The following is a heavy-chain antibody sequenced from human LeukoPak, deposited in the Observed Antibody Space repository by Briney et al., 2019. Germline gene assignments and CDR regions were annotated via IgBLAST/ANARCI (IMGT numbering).Heavy chain of an antibody. J-gene: IGHJ4*02. CDR3: AREIYGSGSYYNVNYFDY. Sequence: ASVKVSCKASGYTFTGYYIHWVRQAPGQGLEWMGWINPNSGVTHYPQKFQGRVTMTRDTSIRTAYMEVSSLRSDDTAVYYCAREIYGSGSYYNVNYFDYWGQGTLVTVSS. V-gene: IGHV1-2*02. D-gene: IGHD3-10*01. CDR1: GYTFTGYY. CDR2: INPNSGVT.